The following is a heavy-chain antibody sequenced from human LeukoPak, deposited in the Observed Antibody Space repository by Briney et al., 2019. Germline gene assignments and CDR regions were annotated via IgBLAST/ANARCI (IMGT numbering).Heavy chain of an antibody. D-gene: IGHD3-10*01. CDR1: GFTFSSDV. Sequence: GASLRLACAASGFTFSSDVMTWVRLAPGKGLEWVSGIRGNGVHTEYADSMKGRFTISRDNAKNTVYLQMNSPEAKDHGDYSFAEGRRGRNPLDHWGQGTLVTVSS. CDR2: IRGNGVHT. V-gene: IGHV3-23*01. CDR3: AEGRRGRNPLDH. J-gene: IGHJ4*02.